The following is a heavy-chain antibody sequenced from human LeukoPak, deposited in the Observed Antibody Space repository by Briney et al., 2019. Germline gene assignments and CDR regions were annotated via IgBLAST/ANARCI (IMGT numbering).Heavy chain of an antibody. CDR1: GFTFKLYW. V-gene: IGHV3-74*01. D-gene: IGHD1-7*01. J-gene: IGHJ4*02. CDR2: INDDGSDT. CDR3: AREDDWNYEDY. Sequence: GGSLRLSCAASGFTFKLYWMHWVRQVPGKRPVWVSRINDDGSDTIYADSVRGRFTISRDNAKNSLYLQMNSLRAEDTAIYYCAREDDWNYEDYWGQGTLVTVSS.